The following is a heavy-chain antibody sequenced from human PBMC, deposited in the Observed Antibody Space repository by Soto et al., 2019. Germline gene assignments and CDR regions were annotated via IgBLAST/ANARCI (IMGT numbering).Heavy chain of an antibody. J-gene: IGHJ4*02. CDR3: ARVGGYSSGWYYFDY. CDR2: IYYSGST. V-gene: IGHV4-59*01. D-gene: IGHD6-19*01. Sequence: QVQLQESGPGLVKPSETLSLTCTVSGGSISSYYWSWIRQPPGKGLEWIGYIYYSGSTNYNPSLKSRVTISVDTSKNLFSLKLSSVTAADTAVYYCARVGGYSSGWYYFDYWGQGTLVTVSS. CDR1: GGSISSYY.